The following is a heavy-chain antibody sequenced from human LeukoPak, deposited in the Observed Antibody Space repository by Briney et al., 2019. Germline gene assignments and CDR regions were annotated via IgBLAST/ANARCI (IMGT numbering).Heavy chain of an antibody. Sequence: GGSLRLSSALSVYTFYSYAMSSVRQAPGKGLEWVSAVSASGSSTYYADSVKGRFTISRDNSKNMLSMQMNSLTAADTTVYYCARVRSLLFRGGSYCFDYWGQGTLVTVSS. V-gene: IGHV3-23*01. CDR2: VSASGSST. CDR1: VYTFYSYA. J-gene: IGHJ4*02. CDR3: ARVRSLLFRGGSYCFDY. D-gene: IGHD1-26*01.